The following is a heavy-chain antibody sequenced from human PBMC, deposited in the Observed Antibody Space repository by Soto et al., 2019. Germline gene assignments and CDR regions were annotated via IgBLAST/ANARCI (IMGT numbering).Heavy chain of an antibody. CDR2: ISYIGTT. CDR1: GGSINNYY. D-gene: IGHD4-4*01. V-gene: IGHV4-59*01. J-gene: IGHJ3*02. CDR3: ARGGGGYSRDGFDI. Sequence: SETLSLTCTVSGGSINNYYWSWIRQSPGKGLELIGYISYIGTTNYNPSLKSRVTISVDPSKNQFSLRLSSVTAADTAVYYCARGGGGYSRDGFDIWGQGTMVTVSS.